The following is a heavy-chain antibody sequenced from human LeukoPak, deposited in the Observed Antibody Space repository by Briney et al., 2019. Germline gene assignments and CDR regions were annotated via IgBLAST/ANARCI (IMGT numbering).Heavy chain of an antibody. J-gene: IGHJ6*03. CDR1: GFTFSSYA. CDR3: AKANYGSGSYYETYYYYMDV. Sequence: GGSLRLSCAASGFTFSSYAMSWVRQAPGKGLEWVSAISGSGGSTYYADSVKGRFTISRDNSKNTLYLQMNSLRAEDTAVYYCAKANYGSGSYYETYYYYMDVWGKGPRSPSP. V-gene: IGHV3-23*01. CDR2: ISGSGGST. D-gene: IGHD3-10*01.